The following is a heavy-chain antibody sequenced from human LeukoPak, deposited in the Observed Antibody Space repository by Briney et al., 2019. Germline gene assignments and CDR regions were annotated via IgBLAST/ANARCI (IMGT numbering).Heavy chain of an antibody. V-gene: IGHV3-21*01. Sequence: PGGSLRPSCAASGFTFSSYSMNWVRQAPGKGLEWVSSISSSSSYIYYADSVKGRFTISRDNAKNSLYLQMNSLRAEDTAVYYCATATIFGVVLYYWGQGTLVTVSS. CDR3: ATATIFGVVLYY. CDR2: ISSSSSYI. D-gene: IGHD3-3*01. CDR1: GFTFSSYS. J-gene: IGHJ4*02.